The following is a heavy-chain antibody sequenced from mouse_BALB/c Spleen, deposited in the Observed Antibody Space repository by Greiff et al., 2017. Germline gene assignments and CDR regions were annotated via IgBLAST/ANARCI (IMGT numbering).Heavy chain of an antibody. V-gene: IGHV1-4*01. J-gene: IGHJ1*01. D-gene: IGHD1-1*01. CDR3: ARDYYGSSPSYWYFDV. CDR2: INPSSGYT. CDR1: GYTFTSYT. Sequence: QVQLKESGAELARPGASVKMSCKASGYTFTSYTMHWVKQRPGQGLEWIGYINPSSGYTNYNQKFKDKATLTADKSSSTAYMQLSSLTSEDSAVYYCARDYYGSSPSYWYFDVWGAGTTVTVSS.